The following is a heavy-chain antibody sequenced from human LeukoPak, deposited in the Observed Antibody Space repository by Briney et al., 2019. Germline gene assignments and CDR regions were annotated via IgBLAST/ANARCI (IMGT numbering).Heavy chain of an antibody. CDR3: ARGPHKRTYDRDNWFDP. D-gene: IGHD3-3*01. CDR2: INPSSGTT. V-gene: IGHV1-46*01. J-gene: IGHJ5*02. CDR1: GYTFTNYY. Sequence: ASVKVSCKASGYTFTNYYMVWVRQAPGQGLEWMGTINPSSGTTNYAQKFQGRVTMTRDMSTSTVYMELSSLRSEDTAVYYCARGPHKRTYDRDNWFDPWGQGTLVTVSS.